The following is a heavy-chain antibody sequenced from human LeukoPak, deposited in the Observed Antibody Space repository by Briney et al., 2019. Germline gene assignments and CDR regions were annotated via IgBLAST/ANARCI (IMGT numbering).Heavy chain of an antibody. CDR1: GCSFTSYW. CDR3: ARQGSRSSFDY. CDR2: IFPGDSDT. D-gene: IGHD6-6*01. Sequence: GESLKISCKGSGCSFTSYWIGWVRQMPGKGLEWMEIIFPGDSDTRYSPSFQGQVTISADKSISTAYLQWSSLKASDTAMYYCARQGSRSSFDYWGQGTLVTVSS. J-gene: IGHJ4*02. V-gene: IGHV5-51*01.